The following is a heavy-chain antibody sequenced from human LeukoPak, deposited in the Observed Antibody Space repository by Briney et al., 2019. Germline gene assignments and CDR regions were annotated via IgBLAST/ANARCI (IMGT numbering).Heavy chain of an antibody. D-gene: IGHD7-27*01. J-gene: IGHJ3*02. CDR2: INSDGSST. CDR1: GFAYSSFW. V-gene: IGHV3-74*01. CDR3: AKIRGNWGFSFDI. Sequence: GGSLRLSCGASGFAYSSFWMSCVRQAPGEGLVWVSRINSDGSSTSYADSVKGRFTISRDNAKNTLYLQMNSLRAEDTAVYFCAKIRGNWGFSFDIWGRGTMVTVSS.